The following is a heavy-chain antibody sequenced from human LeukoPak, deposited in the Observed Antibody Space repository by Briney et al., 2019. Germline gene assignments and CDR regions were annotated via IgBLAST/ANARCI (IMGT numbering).Heavy chain of an antibody. CDR3: ARGYPDDY. Sequence: PGGSLRLSCTASGFTFGSQAMSWVRQAPGKGLEWIGEINHSGSTNYNPSLKSRVTISVDTSKNQFSLKLSSVTAADTAAYYCARGYPDDYWGQGTLVTVSS. V-gene: IGHV4-34*01. CDR1: GFTFGSQA. CDR2: INHSGST. D-gene: IGHD2-2*01. J-gene: IGHJ4*02.